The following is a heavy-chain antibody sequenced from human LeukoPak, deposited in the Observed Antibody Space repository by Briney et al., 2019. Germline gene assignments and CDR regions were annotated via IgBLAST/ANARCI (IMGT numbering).Heavy chain of an antibody. CDR1: GFIFSGYS. CDR2: ISGGSSTI. J-gene: IGHJ4*02. Sequence: GGSLRLSCAASGFIFSGYSMSWVRQGPGKGLEWVSYISGGSSTIYYADSVKGRFTISRDNSKNTLYLHMGSLRAEDMAVYYCARVNWQYYFDYWGQGPLVTVSS. V-gene: IGHV3-48*01. CDR3: ARVNWQYYFDY. D-gene: IGHD1-1*01.